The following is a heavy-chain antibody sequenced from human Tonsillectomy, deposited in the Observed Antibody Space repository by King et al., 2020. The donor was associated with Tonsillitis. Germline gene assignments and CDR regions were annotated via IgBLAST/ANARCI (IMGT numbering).Heavy chain of an antibody. V-gene: IGHV3-23*04. J-gene: IGHJ4*02. CDR1: GFTFSNYA. CDR3: AKQIGFCSGGTCSLDN. CDR2: ISGSGAYA. Sequence: EVQLVESGGDLVQSGGSLRLSCAASGFTFSNYAMSWVRQAPGKGLEWVSSISGSGAYAYYADSVEGRLTISRDNSKNTLCLQMNSLRAEDTAVYYCAKQIGFCSGGTCSLDNWGQGAWSPSPQ. D-gene: IGHD2-15*01.